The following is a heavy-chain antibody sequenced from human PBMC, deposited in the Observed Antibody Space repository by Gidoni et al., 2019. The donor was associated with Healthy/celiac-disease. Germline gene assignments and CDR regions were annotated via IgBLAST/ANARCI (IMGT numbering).Heavy chain of an antibody. J-gene: IGHJ6*02. CDR3: ARDPSYCSSTSCYTLCGCGMDV. Sequence: QVQLVESGGGVVQPGRSLRLSCAASGFTFSSYGMHWVRQAPGKGLEWVAVIGYDGSNKSYAESVKGRFTISRDNSKNTLYLQMNSLRAEDTAVYYCARDPSYCSSTSCYTLCGCGMDVWGQGTTVTVSS. CDR1: GFTFSSYG. V-gene: IGHV3-33*01. D-gene: IGHD2-2*02. CDR2: IGYDGSNK.